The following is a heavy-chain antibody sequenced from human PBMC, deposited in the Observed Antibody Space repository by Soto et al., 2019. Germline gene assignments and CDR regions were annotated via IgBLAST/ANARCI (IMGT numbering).Heavy chain of an antibody. V-gene: IGHV4-30-2*01. J-gene: IGHJ4*02. D-gene: IGHD2-2*01. Sequence: QLQLQESGSGLVKPSQTLSLTCPVSGGSISSGGYSWSWIRQPPGKGLEWIGYIYHRGSTYYNPSLKSRVTISVDRSKIQFSLKLSSVTAADTAVYYGARSVVPAAIFDYWGQGTLVTVSS. CDR2: IYHRGST. CDR3: ARSVVPAAIFDY. CDR1: GGSISSGGYS.